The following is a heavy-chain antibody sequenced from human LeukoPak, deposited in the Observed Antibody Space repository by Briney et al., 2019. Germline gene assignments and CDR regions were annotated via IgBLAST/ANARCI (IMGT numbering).Heavy chain of an antibody. CDR2: IYYSGST. V-gene: IGHV4-59*01. Sequence: SETLSLTCTVSGGSISSYYWSLIRQPPGKGLEWIGYIYYSGSTNYNPSLKSRVTISVDTSKNQFSLKLSSVTAADTAVYYCARDGRVATGGRWYFDLWGRGTLVTVSS. D-gene: IGHD5-12*01. CDR3: ARDGRVATGGRWYFDL. CDR1: GGSISSYY. J-gene: IGHJ2*01.